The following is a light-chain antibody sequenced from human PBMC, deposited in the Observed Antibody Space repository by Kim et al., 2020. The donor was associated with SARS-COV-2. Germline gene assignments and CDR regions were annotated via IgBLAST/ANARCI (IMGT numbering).Light chain of an antibody. J-gene: IGKJ2*01. CDR1: QSISNR. CDR2: KAS. V-gene: IGKV1-5*03. CDR3: KKSKSYPYP. Sequence: DIQMTQSPSTLSASVGDRVTMTCRASQSISNRLVWYQQKPGKAPKRLLYKASSLESGVPSTFSGSGSETEFTLTISSLQPDDFATYYCKKSKSYPYPFGQGTKLEI.